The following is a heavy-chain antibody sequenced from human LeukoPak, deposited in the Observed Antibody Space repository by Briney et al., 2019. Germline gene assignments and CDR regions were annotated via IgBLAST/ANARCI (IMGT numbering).Heavy chain of an antibody. CDR2: IWYDGSNK. D-gene: IGHD1-14*01. CDR3: ARDTSEGWFDP. V-gene: IGHV3-33*01. J-gene: IGHJ5*02. Sequence: GGSLRLSCAASGFTFSSYGMHWVRQAPGKGLEWVAVIWYDGSNKYYADSVKGRFTISRDNSKNTLYPQMNSLRAEDTAVYYCARDTSEGWFDPWGQGTLVTASS. CDR1: GFTFSSYG.